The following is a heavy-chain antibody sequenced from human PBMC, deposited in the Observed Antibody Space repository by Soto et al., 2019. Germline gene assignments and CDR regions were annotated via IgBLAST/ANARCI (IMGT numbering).Heavy chain of an antibody. Sequence: SETPSPTCTFPGGSIRSYYWSRVRQPPGKGLEWIGSISNSGSTNYNPSLKSRVTISVDTSKNHLSLNVDSVTAADTAVYYCARAGSSWYFCFDPWGQGTLVTVSS. J-gene: IGHJ5*02. CDR1: GGSIRSYY. D-gene: IGHD6-13*01. V-gene: IGHV4-59*01. CDR2: ISNSGST. CDR3: ARAGSSWYFCFDP.